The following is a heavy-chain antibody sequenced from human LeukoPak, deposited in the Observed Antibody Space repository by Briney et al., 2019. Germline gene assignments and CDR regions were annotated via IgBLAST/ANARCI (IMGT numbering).Heavy chain of an antibody. CDR3: ARDVTGGLYYFDY. D-gene: IGHD2-8*02. J-gene: IGHJ4*02. CDR1: GFTFSSYG. V-gene: IGHV3-33*01. Sequence: PGGSLRLSCAASGFTFSSYGMHWVRQAPGKGLEWVAVIWYDGSNKYYADSVKGRFTISRDNSKNTLYLQMNSLRTEDTAVYYCARDVTGGLYYFDYWGQGTLVTVSS. CDR2: IWYDGSNK.